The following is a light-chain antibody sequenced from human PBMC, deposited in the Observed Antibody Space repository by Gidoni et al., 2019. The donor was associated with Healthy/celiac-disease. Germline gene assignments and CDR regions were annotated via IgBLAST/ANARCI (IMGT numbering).Light chain of an antibody. CDR1: SSNIGRNY. CDR3: AAWDDSLSGEV. CDR2: RNN. Sequence: QSVLPQPPSASGPPGQLVTISCSGSSSNIGRNYVYWYPQRPGTAPKLLIYRNNQRPSGVPDRFSGSKSGTSASLAISGLRSEDEADYYCAAWDDSLSGEVFGTGTKVTVL. J-gene: IGLJ1*01. V-gene: IGLV1-47*01.